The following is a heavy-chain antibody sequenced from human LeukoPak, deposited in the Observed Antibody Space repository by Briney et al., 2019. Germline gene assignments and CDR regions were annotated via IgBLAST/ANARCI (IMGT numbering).Heavy chain of an antibody. Sequence: GGSLRLSCAASGFTFDDYGMSWVRQAPGKGLEWVSGINWNGGSTGYAESVQGRFTISRDNAKNSLYLQMNSLRAEDTALYYCAREYCTNGVCYQAAFDYWGQGTLVTVSS. CDR3: AREYCTNGVCYQAAFDY. CDR2: INWNGGST. CDR1: GFTFDDYG. D-gene: IGHD2-8*01. J-gene: IGHJ4*02. V-gene: IGHV3-20*04.